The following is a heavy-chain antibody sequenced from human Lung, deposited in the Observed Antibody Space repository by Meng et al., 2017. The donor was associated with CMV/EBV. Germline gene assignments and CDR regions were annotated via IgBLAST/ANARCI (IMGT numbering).Heavy chain of an antibody. D-gene: IGHD6-19*01. Sequence: SVXVSXXASGYTFTSYGISWVRQAPGQGLEWMGWISAYNGNTNYAQKLQGRVTMTTDTSTSTAYMELRSLRSDDTAVYYCARGIVIAVAGTGVDYWGQGXLVTVSS. J-gene: IGHJ4*02. CDR2: ISAYNGNT. V-gene: IGHV1-18*01. CDR3: ARGIVIAVAGTGVDY. CDR1: GYTFTSYG.